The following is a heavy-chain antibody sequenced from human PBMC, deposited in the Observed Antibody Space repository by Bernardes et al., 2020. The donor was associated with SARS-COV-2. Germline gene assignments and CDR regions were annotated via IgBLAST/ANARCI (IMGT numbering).Heavy chain of an antibody. Sequence: ASVKVSCKASGYTFTGYYMHWVRQAPGQGLEWMGWINPNSGGTNYAQKFQGWVTMTRDTSISTAYMELSRLRSDDTAVYYCARAGAPNWNLMGNGMDVWGQGTTVTVSS. CDR2: INPNSGGT. J-gene: IGHJ6*02. V-gene: IGHV1-2*04. D-gene: IGHD1-1*01. CDR1: GYTFTGYY. CDR3: ARAGAPNWNLMGNGMDV.